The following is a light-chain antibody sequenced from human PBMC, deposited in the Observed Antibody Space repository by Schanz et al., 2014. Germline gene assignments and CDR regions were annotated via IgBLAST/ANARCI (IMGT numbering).Light chain of an antibody. CDR3: QSYDSSLSASVV. V-gene: IGLV1-40*01. CDR1: SSNIGAGHD. Sequence: QSVLTQPPSVSGAPGQRVTISCTGSSSNIGAGHDVHWYQQLPGTAPKLLIYGNSNRPSGVPDRFSGSKSGTSASLAITGLQSEDEAEYYCQSYDSSLSASVVFGGGTKLTVL. CDR2: GNS. J-gene: IGLJ2*01.